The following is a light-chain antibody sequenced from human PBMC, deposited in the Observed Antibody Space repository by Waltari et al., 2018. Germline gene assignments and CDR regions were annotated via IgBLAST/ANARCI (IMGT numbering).Light chain of an antibody. J-gene: IGLJ1*01. V-gene: IGLV2-14*01. Sequence: QSALTQPASVSGSPGQSITISCSGTDSDVGAYDFVSWYQQHPGKAPHLIIYEVSNRPSVISIRFSASKSGNTASLTISGLQAEDEADYYCSSYTTSSAPGVFGTGTRVTVL. CDR1: DSDVGAYDF. CDR2: EVS. CDR3: SSYTTSSAPGV.